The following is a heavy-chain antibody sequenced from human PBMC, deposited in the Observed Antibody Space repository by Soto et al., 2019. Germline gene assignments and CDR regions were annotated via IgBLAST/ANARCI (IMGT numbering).Heavy chain of an antibody. CDR3: AMMGTRNFDY. CDR2: IIPIFGTA. CDR1: GGTFSSYA. J-gene: IGHJ4*02. V-gene: IGHV1-69*13. Sequence: ASVKVSCKASGGTFSSYAISWVRQAPGQGLEWMGGIIPIFGTANYAQKFQGRVTITADESTSTAYMELSSLRSEDTAVYYCAMMGTRNFDYWGQGTLVTVSS. D-gene: IGHD3-16*01.